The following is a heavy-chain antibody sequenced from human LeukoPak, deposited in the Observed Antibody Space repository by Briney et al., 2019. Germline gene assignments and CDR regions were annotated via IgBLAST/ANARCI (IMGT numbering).Heavy chain of an antibody. CDR1: GFTFSSYA. CDR3: ARAPAGSSSWGDY. J-gene: IGHJ4*02. CDR2: ISYDGSNK. V-gene: IGHV3-30-3*01. Sequence: PGGSLRLSCAASGFTFSSYAMHWVRQAPGKGLEWVVVISYDGSNKYYADSVKGRFTISRDISKNTLYLQMNSLRAEDTAVYYCARAPAGSSSWGDYWGQGTLVTVSS. D-gene: IGHD6-13*01.